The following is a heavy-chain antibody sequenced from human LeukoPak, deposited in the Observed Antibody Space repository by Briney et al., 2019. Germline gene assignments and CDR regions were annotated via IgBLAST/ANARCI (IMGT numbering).Heavy chain of an antibody. CDR1: GGSISSYY. CDR3: ARATDYYDSSGYTQHPDNWFDP. CDR2: IYYSGST. V-gene: IGHV4-59*01. J-gene: IGHJ5*02. Sequence: KPSETLSLTCTVSGGSISSYYWSWIRQPPGKGLEWIGYIYYSGSTNYNPSLKSRVTISVDTSKNQFSLKLSSVTAADTAVYYCARATDYYDSSGYTQHPDNWFDPWGRGTLVTVSS. D-gene: IGHD3-22*01.